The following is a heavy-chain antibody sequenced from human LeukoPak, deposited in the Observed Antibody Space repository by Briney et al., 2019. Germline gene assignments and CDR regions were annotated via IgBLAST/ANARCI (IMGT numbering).Heavy chain of an antibody. J-gene: IGHJ4*02. CDR2: ISWNSGSI. CDR3: AKSESPYYYDSSPGY. CDR1: GFTFSSYS. D-gene: IGHD3-22*01. V-gene: IGHV3-9*01. Sequence: GGSLRLSRAASGFTFSSYSMNWVRQAPGKGLEWVSGISWNSGSIGYADSVKGRFTISRDNAKNSLYLQMNSLRAEDTALYYCAKSESPYYYDSSPGYWGQGTLVTVSS.